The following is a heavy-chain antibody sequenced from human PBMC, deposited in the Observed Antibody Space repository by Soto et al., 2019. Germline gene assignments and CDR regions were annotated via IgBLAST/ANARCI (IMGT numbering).Heavy chain of an antibody. J-gene: IGHJ5*02. CDR1: GFTFSSYA. CDR3: AKDVISSGLSNWFDP. V-gene: IGHV3-23*01. D-gene: IGHD6-19*01. CDR2: ISGSGGST. Sequence: QPVGSLRLSCAASGFTFSSYAMSWVRQAPGKGLEWVSAISGSGGSTYYADSVKGRFTISRDNSKNTLYLQMNSLRAKDTAVYYCAKDVISSGLSNWFDPWGQGTLVTVSS.